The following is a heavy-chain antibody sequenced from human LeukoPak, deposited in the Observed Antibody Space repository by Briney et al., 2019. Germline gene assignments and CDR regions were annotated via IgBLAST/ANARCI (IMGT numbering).Heavy chain of an antibody. D-gene: IGHD3-10*01. Sequence: ASVKVSCKASGYTFTSYVMHWVRQAPGQRLEWMGWINAANGNTEYSQKFQGRVTITRDTSARTAYMEVSSLRSEDTAVYYCARDRGSGSFNWFDPWGQGTLVTVSS. CDR2: INAANGNT. CDR1: GYTFTSYV. J-gene: IGHJ5*02. CDR3: ARDRGSGSFNWFDP. V-gene: IGHV1-3*01.